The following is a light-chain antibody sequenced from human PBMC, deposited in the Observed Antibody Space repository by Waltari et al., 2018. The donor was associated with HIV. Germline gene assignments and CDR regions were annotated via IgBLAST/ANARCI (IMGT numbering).Light chain of an antibody. CDR3: QQYYNLSLT. Sequence: DIQMTQSPSSLSASIGDRVTIACQASRGIKTYVNWYQQKPGKAPNLLIYESSNLGRGVPSRFSGGGSGTDFTFTINTLQPEDNATYYCQQYYNLSLTFGGGTKV. CDR1: RGIKTY. J-gene: IGKJ4*01. CDR2: ESS. V-gene: IGKV1-33*01.